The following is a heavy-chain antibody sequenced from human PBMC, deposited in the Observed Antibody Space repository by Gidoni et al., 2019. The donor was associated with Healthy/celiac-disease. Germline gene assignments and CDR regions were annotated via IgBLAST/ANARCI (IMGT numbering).Heavy chain of an antibody. D-gene: IGHD3-9*01. CDR3: AKDFGRYFDWTLDV. V-gene: IGHV3-9*01. CDR1: GFTFDDYA. CDR2: ISWNSGSI. J-gene: IGHJ6*02. Sequence: EVQLVESGGGLVQPGRSLRLSCAASGFTFDDYAMHWVRQAPGKGLEWVSGISWNSGSIGYADSVKGRFTISRDNAKNSLYLQMNSLRAEDTALYYCAKDFGRYFDWTLDVWGQGTTVTVSS.